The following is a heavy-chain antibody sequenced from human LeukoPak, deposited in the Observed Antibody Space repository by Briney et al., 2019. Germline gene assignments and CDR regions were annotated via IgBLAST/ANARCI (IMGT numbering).Heavy chain of an antibody. CDR3: ARGPAASGYYDSRGRYGYFDY. J-gene: IGHJ4*02. D-gene: IGHD3-22*01. CDR2: ISGSGGST. Sequence: PGGSLRLSCAASGFTFSSYAMSWVRQAPGKGLEWVSAISGSGGSTYYADSVKGRFTVSRDNSKNTLYLQMNSLRAEDTAVYYCARGPAASGYYDSRGRYGYFDYWGQGTLVTVSS. CDR1: GFTFSSYA. V-gene: IGHV3-23*01.